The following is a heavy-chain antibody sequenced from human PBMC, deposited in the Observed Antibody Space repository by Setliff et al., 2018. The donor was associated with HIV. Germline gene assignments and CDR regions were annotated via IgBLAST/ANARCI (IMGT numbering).Heavy chain of an antibody. J-gene: IGHJ4*02. CDR3: ARGATITYYFDY. Sequence: ASVKVSCKASGYTFSTYGIHWVRQATGQGLEWMGYMNPKNGNTVYAQKFQGRVTINADEATSTAYMELSSLRSEDTAVYYCARGATITYYFDYWGQGTLVTVS. CDR2: MNPKNGNT. V-gene: IGHV1-8*01. CDR1: GYTFSTYG. D-gene: IGHD5-12*01.